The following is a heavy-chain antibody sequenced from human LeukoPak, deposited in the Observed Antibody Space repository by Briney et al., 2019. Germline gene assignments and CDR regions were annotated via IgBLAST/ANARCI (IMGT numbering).Heavy chain of an antibody. CDR3: ARGLGVVHRDWFDP. CDR1: GGSFNDYY. Sequence: PSETLSLTCAVYGGSFNDYYWTWIRQPPGRGLQWIGEIKHSGVTNYNPSLKSRVTISVDTSKNQFSLDLSSVIAADTAVYHCARGLGVVHRDWFDPWGQGTLVTVSS. D-gene: IGHD3-3*01. J-gene: IGHJ5*02. CDR2: IKHSGVT. V-gene: IGHV4-34*01.